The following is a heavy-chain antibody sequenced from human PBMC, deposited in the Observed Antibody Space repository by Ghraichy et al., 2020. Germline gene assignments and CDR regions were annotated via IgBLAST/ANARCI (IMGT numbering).Heavy chain of an antibody. V-gene: IGHV3-7*01. Sequence: GETLNISCVGSEFSFNKFWMSWVRQAPGKVLEWVASIKQSGGEKHYADSLKGRIAISRDNTQNSLFLQLDSLRVDDTAVYYCARARGGWCTTTNCFAEYAEYWGEGTLVTVSS. CDR2: IKQSGGEK. CDR3: ARARGGWCTTTNCFAEYAEY. J-gene: IGHJ4*02. D-gene: IGHD1-26*01. CDR1: EFSFNKFW.